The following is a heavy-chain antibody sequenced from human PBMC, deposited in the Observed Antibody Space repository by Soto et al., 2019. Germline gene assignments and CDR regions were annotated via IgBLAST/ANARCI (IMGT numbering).Heavy chain of an antibody. CDR1: GGSFSGYY. Sequence: SETLSLTCAVYGGSFSGYYWSWIRQPPGKGLEWIGEINHSGSTNYNPSLKSRVTISVDTSKNQFYLKLSSVTAADTAVYYCARGAVAAAGTTRDKYYYYGMDVWGQGTTVTSP. V-gene: IGHV4-34*01. J-gene: IGHJ6*02. CDR3: ARGAVAAAGTTRDKYYYYGMDV. D-gene: IGHD6-13*01. CDR2: INHSGST.